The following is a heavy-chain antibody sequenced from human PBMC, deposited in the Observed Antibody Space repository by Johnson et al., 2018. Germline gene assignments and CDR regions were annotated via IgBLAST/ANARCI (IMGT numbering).Heavy chain of an antibody. CDR1: GFPFDESD. V-gene: IGHV3-43D*03. CDR2: ITSNGGTT. CDR3: AKEFWGSYTD. J-gene: IGHJ4*02. Sequence: VQLQESGGVVVQPGGSLRLSCAASGFPFDESDMHWVRQPPGKGLEWVSLITSNGGTTYYAYSVKARFTISRDNSKNSLYLQMNSLRPEDTALYYCAKEFWGSYTDWGRGTLVTVSS. D-gene: IGHD3-16*01.